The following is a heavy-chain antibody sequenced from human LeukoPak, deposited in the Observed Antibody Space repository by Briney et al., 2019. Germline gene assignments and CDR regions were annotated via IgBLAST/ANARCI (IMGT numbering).Heavy chain of an antibody. J-gene: IGHJ4*02. D-gene: IGHD3-10*01. CDR2: IKQDGGET. CDR3: ARLRGGAY. CDR1: GFTFSTYW. V-gene: IGHV3-7*01. Sequence: GGSLRLSCAASGFTFSTYWMTWVRQAPGKGLEWVANIKQDGGETYYVDSVKGRLTISRDNAKNSLYLQMNSLRAEDTALYYCARLRGGAYWGQGTLVTVSS.